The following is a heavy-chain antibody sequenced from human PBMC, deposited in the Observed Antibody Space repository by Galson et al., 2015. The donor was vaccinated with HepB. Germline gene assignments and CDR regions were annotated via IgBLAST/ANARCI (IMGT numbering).Heavy chain of an antibody. CDR3: AREWFEGTIAVAGMCDY. CDR2: INAGNGNT. D-gene: IGHD6-19*01. J-gene: IGHJ4*02. CDR1: GYTFTSYA. Sequence: SVKVSCKASGYTFTSYAMHWVRQAPGQRLEWMGWINAGNGNTKYSQKFQGRVTITRDTSASTAYMELSSLRSEDTAVYYCAREWFEGTIAVAGMCDYWGQGTLVTVSS. V-gene: IGHV1-3*01.